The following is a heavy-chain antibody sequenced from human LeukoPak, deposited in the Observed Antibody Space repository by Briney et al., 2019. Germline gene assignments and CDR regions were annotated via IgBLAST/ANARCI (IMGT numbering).Heavy chain of an antibody. CDR3: ARVFSSSWYFWFDP. CDR2: IYYSGST. J-gene: IGHJ5*02. CDR1: GGSISSHY. D-gene: IGHD6-13*01. V-gene: IGHV4-59*11. Sequence: SETLSLTCTVSGGSISSHYWSWIRQPPGKGLEWIGYIYYSGSTNYNPSLKSRVTISVDTSKNQFSLKLGSVTAADTAVYYCARVFSSSWYFWFDPWGQGTLVTVSS.